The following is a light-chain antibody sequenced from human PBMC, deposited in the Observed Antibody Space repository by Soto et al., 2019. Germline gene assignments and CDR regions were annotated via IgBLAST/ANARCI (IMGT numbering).Light chain of an antibody. CDR3: AAWDDSLSGLYV. CDR2: RNN. V-gene: IGLV1-47*01. J-gene: IGLJ1*01. CDR1: TSSIGRNY. Sequence: QSVLTQPPSASGTPGQRVTIPCSGGTSSIGRNYVYWYQQLPGTAPKLVIYRNNQRPSGVPDRFSGSKSGTSASLAIRGLRSEDEADYYCAAWDDSLSGLYVFGTGTKLTVL.